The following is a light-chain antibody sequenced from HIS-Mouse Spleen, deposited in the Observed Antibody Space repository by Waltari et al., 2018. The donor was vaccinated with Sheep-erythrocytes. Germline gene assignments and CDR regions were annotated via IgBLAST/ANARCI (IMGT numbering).Light chain of an antibody. CDR2: STS. V-gene: IGLV7-43*01. CDR1: TAAVTSGYY. J-gene: IGLJ3*02. CDR3: LLYYGGAQV. Sequence: QTVVTQEPSLTVSPGGTVALTCASSTAAVTSGYYPIWFQQKPGQAPRALLYSTSNNPSWTPARFSGSLLGGKAALTLSGVQPEDEAEYYCLLYYGGAQVFGGGTKLTVL.